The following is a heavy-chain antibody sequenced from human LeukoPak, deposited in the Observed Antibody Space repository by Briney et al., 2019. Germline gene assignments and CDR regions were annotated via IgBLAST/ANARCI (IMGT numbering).Heavy chain of an antibody. D-gene: IGHD6-6*01. Sequence: GASVKVSCKASGGTFSSYAISWVRQAPGQGLEWMGGIIPIFGTANYAQKFQGRVTITADESTSTAYMELSSLRSDDTAVYYCARDHKYSSSGFDYWGQGTLVAVSS. V-gene: IGHV1-69*13. CDR2: IIPIFGTA. CDR3: ARDHKYSSSGFDY. J-gene: IGHJ4*02. CDR1: GGTFSSYA.